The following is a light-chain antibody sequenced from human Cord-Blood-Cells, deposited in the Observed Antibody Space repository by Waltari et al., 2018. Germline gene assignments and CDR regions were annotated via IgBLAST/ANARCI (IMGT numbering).Light chain of an antibody. CDR2: WAS. V-gene: IGKV4-1*01. Sequence: DIVMTQSPASLAASLGERATINCKSSKSVLYSSNNKNYLAWYQQKPGPPPKLPIYWASTRETGVPDRFSGSGSGTDFTLTISSLQAEDVAVYYCQQYDSTPRTFGQGTKVEIK. J-gene: IGKJ1*01. CDR3: QQYDSTPRT. CDR1: KSVLYSSNNKNY.